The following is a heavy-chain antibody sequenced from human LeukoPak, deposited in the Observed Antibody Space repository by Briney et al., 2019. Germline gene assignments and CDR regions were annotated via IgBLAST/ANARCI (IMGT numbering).Heavy chain of an antibody. Sequence: GGSLRLSCAASGFTFSSYDMNWVRQAPGKGLEWVSHIDSSGSDIYYADSVKGRFTISRDNANNSLYLQMDSLGAEDTAVYYCVREGSAGGFDYWGQGTLVAVSS. D-gene: IGHD2-15*01. CDR3: VREGSAGGFDY. V-gene: IGHV3-48*03. CDR1: GFTFSSYD. J-gene: IGHJ4*02. CDR2: IDSSGSDI.